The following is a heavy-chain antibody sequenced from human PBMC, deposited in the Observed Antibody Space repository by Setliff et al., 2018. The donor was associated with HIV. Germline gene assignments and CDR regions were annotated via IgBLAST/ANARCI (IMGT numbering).Heavy chain of an antibody. CDR3: VRDVYTSNRYLNWFDP. CDR1: GFTFSTYS. D-gene: IGHD6-13*01. CDR2: ISTSTRTI. V-gene: IGHV3-48*04. J-gene: IGHJ5*02. Sequence: GGSLRLSCAASGFTFSTYSMNWVRQAPGKGLEWISYISTSTRTIYYADSVKGRFTISRDNAKKSLYLQMNSLRAEDTAVYYCVRDVYTSNRYLNWFDPWGQGTLVTVS.